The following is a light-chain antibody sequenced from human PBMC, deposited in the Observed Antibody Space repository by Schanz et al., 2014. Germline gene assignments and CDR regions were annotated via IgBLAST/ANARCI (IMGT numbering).Light chain of an antibody. J-gene: IGKJ2*01. V-gene: IGKV3-15*01. Sequence: EIVMTQSPATLSVSSGERATLSCRASQSVSSNLAWYQQKPGQAPRLLIYGASTRATGIPARFSGSGSGTEFTLTISSLQSEDFAVYYCQQYSDWPGYTFGQGTKLEIK. CDR3: QQYSDWPGYT. CDR1: QSVSSN. CDR2: GAS.